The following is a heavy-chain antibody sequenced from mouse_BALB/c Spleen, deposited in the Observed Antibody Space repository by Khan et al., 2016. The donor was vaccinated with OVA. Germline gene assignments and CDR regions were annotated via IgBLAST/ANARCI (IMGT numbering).Heavy chain of an antibody. V-gene: IGHV2-6-7*01. CDR2: IWGDGST. Sequence: QVQLKESGPGLVAPSQSLSITCTVSGFSLTGYGVNWVRQPPGKGLEWLGMIWGDGSTDYNSDLKSRLSITKENSKSQVFLKMNRLQTDDTARYYCARAYYANYREAMDYWGQGNSVTVSS. D-gene: IGHD2-10*01. CDR1: GFSLTGYG. J-gene: IGHJ4*01. CDR3: ARAYYANYREAMDY.